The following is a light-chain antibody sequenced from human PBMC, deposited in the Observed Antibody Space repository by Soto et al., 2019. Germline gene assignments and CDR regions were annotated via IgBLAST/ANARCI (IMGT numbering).Light chain of an antibody. CDR3: QQYGSWIT. Sequence: EIVLTQSPGTLSLSPGERATLSCSASQSVSSSYLAWYQQKPGQAPRLLIYGASSRATGIPGRYSGSGSGKDFPLTISRLEPEDFAVYYCQQYGSWITFGQGTRLEIK. V-gene: IGKV3-20*01. CDR2: GAS. CDR1: QSVSSSY. J-gene: IGKJ5*01.